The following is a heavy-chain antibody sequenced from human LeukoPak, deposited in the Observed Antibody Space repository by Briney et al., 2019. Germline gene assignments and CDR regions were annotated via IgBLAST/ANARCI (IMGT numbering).Heavy chain of an antibody. CDR2: ISGGGSTT. CDR1: GFTFSSYA. CDR3: ARRIAVAGTGSFDY. Sequence: GGSLRLSCAASGFTFSSYAMSWVRQAPGKGLEWVAVISGGGSTTIYADSVKGRFTISRDDSKKTLYLQMNSLRAEDTAVYYCARRIAVAGTGSFDYWGQGTLVTVSS. V-gene: IGHV3-23*01. D-gene: IGHD6-19*01. J-gene: IGHJ4*02.